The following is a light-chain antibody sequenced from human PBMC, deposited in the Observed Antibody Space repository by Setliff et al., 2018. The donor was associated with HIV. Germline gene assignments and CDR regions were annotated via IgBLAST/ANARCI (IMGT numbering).Light chain of an antibody. CDR3: SSYTSTSAYV. V-gene: IGLV2-14*03. CDR1: GRDIGGYNY. CDR2: GVT. Sequence: QSALTQPASVSGSPGQSITISCIGTGRDIGGYNYVSWYQQHPGKAPKLIIYGVTKRSSGVSNRFSGSKAGTTASLTISGLQAEDEADYYCSSYTSTSAYVFGTGTKLTVL. J-gene: IGLJ1*01.